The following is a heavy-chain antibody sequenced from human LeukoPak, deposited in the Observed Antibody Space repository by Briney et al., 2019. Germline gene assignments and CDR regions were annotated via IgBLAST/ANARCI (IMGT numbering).Heavy chain of an antibody. J-gene: IGHJ6*02. CDR1: GGSISSYY. Sequence: SETLSLTCTVSGGSISSYYWSWIRQPPGKGLEWIGYIYYSGSTNYNPSLKSRVTISVDTSKNQFSLKLSSVTAADTAVYYCARHRGGYGDFIYNGRDVWGQGTTVTVSS. CDR2: IYYSGST. D-gene: IGHD4-17*01. V-gene: IGHV4-59*08. CDR3: ARHRGGYGDFIYNGRDV.